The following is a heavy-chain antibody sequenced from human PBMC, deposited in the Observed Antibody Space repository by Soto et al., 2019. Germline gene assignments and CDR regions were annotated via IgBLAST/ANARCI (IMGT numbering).Heavy chain of an antibody. CDR1: GFTFSSYA. Sequence: QVQLVESGGGVVQPGRSLRLSCAASGFTFSSYAMHWVRQAPGKGLEWVAVISYDGSNKYYADSVKGRFTISRDNSKNTLHLQMNSLRAEDTAVYYCARDYGGYGDGWYFDLWGRGTLVTVSS. J-gene: IGHJ2*01. D-gene: IGHD1-26*01. CDR2: ISYDGSNK. CDR3: ARDYGGYGDGWYFDL. V-gene: IGHV3-30-3*01.